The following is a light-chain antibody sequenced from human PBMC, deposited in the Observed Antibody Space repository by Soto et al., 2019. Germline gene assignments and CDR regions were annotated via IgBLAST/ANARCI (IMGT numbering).Light chain of an antibody. Sequence: TQPPSVSVSTGRNVTISCTGASSFIGSYNRVSWYQQPPGTAPKLMIYEVSNRPSGVPDRFSGSKSGNTASLTISVLQAEDEADYYCSSYTSSSAYGFGTGTKVTVL. J-gene: IGLJ1*01. V-gene: IGLV2-18*02. CDR2: EVS. CDR1: SSFIGSYNR. CDR3: SSYTSSSAYG.